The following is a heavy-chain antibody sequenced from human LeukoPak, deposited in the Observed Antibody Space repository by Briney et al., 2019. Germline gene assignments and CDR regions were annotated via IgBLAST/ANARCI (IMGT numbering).Heavy chain of an antibody. V-gene: IGHV3-7*04. Sequence: GGSLRLSCAASGFTFSRYWMHWVRQAPGKGLEWLANIKQDGSEKYYVDSVKGRFSISRDNAKNSLYLQMNSLRAEDTAVYYCARAMDVWGQGTTVTVSS. CDR3: ARAMDV. CDR2: IKQDGSEK. J-gene: IGHJ6*02. CDR1: GFTFSRYW.